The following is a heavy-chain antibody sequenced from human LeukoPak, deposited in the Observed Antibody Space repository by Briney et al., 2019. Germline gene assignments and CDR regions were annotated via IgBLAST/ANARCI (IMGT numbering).Heavy chain of an antibody. J-gene: IGHJ4*02. CDR3: ASSWAYFDS. V-gene: IGHV3-30*03. CDR1: GFTFSSYG. CDR2: ISYDGSNK. D-gene: IGHD6-13*01. Sequence: SGGSLRLSCAASGFTFSSYGMHWVRQAPGKGLEWVAVISYDGSNKYYADSVKGRFTISRDNSKNTLYLQMNSLRAEDTAVYYCASSWAYFDSWGQGTLVTVSS.